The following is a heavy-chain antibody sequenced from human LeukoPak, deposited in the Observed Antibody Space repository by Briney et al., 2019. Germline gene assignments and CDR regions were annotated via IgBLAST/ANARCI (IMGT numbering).Heavy chain of an antibody. J-gene: IGHJ4*02. V-gene: IGHV3-21*01. CDR2: ISSSSSYI. CDR3: ARDRRSTSYTNDY. CDR1: GFTFSSYS. Sequence: PGGSLRLSCAASGFTFSSYSMNWVRQAPGKGLEWVSSISSSSSYIYYADSVKGRFTISRDNAKNSLYLQMNSLRAEDTAVYYCARDRRSTSYTNDYWGQGTLVTVSS. D-gene: IGHD2-2*01.